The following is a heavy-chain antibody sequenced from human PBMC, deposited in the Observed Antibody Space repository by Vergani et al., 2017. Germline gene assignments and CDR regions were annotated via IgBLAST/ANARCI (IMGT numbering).Heavy chain of an antibody. CDR3: ARHSAIVGVHDY. D-gene: IGHD2-2*01. CDR1: GGSISSSSYY. Sequence: QVQLQESGPGLVKPSQTLSLTCSVSGGSISSSSYYWGWIRQPPGKGLEWIGSIYYSGSTYYNPSLKSRVTISVDTSKNQFSLKLSSVTAADTAVYYCARHSAIVGVHDYWGQGTLVTVSS. J-gene: IGHJ4*02. V-gene: IGHV4-39*01. CDR2: IYYSGST.